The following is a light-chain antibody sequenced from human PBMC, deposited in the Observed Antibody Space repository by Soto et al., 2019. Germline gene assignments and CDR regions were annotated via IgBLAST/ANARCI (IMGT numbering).Light chain of an antibody. Sequence: QSVLTQPPSASGTPGQRVTISCSGSSSNLGSRAVSWYQQVPGTAPKLLIYANSHRSSGVPDRFSASKSGTSASLAISGLRYEYETDYYCAAWDDILNGWVFGGGTKLTVL. CDR2: ANS. J-gene: IGLJ3*02. CDR3: AAWDDILNGWV. V-gene: IGLV1-44*01. CDR1: SSNLGSRA.